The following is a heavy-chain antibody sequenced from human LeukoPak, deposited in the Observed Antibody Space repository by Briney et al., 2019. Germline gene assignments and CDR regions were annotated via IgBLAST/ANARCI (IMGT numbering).Heavy chain of an antibody. D-gene: IGHD1-1*01. CDR2: ISAYNGNT. CDR1: GYTFTSYG. Sequence: ASVKVSCKASGYTFTSYGISWVRQAPGQGLEWMGWISAYNGNTNYAQELQGRVTMTTDTSTSTAYMELRSLRSDDTAVYYCARGPGTTGTTHYYYYYGMDVWGQGTTVTVSS. J-gene: IGHJ6*02. CDR3: ARGPGTTGTTHYYYYYGMDV. V-gene: IGHV1-18*01.